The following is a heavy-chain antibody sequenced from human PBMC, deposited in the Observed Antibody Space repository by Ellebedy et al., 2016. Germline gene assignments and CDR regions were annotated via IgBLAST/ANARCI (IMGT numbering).Heavy chain of an antibody. D-gene: IGHD3-22*01. CDR2: ISSNGGST. J-gene: IGHJ4*02. Sequence: GESLKISCAASGFTFSSYAMHWVRQAPGKGLEYVSAISSNGGSTYYANSVKGRFTISRDNSKNTLYLQMGSLRAEDMAVYYCARAPPSGYYNYYFDYWGQGTLVTVSS. CDR1: GFTFSSYA. V-gene: IGHV3-64*01. CDR3: ARAPPSGYYNYYFDY.